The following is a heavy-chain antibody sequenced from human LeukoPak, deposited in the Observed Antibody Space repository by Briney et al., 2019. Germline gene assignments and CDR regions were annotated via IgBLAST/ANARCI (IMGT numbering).Heavy chain of an antibody. CDR3: ARDRGDYYFDY. CDR2: INSDGSST. CDR1: GFTFSSYW. J-gene: IGHJ4*02. Sequence: PGGSLRLSCAASGFTFSSYWMHWVRHAPGKGLVWVSRINSDGSSTNYADSVKGRFTISRDNAKNTLYLQMSSLRAEDTAVYYCARDRGDYYFDYWGQGTLVTVSS. V-gene: IGHV3-74*01. D-gene: IGHD3-10*01.